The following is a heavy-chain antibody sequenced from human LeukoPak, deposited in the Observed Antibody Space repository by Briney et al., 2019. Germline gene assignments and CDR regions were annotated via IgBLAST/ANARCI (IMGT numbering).Heavy chain of an antibody. D-gene: IGHD3-9*01. CDR3: ARAVRSFDWLPLFDY. Sequence: GGSLRLSCAASGFTFSSYSMNWVRQAPGKGLEWVSSIGSSSSYIYYADSVKGRFTISRDNAKNSLYLQMNSLRAEDTAVYYCARAVRSFDWLPLFDYWGQGTLVTVSS. CDR1: GFTFSSYS. CDR2: IGSSSSYI. J-gene: IGHJ4*02. V-gene: IGHV3-21*04.